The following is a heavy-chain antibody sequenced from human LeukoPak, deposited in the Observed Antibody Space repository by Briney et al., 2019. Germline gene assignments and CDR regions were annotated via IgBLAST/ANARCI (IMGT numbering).Heavy chain of an antibody. Sequence: ASVKVSCKASGYTFTGYYMHWVRQAPGQGPEWMGWINPNSGGTNYAQKFQGRVTMTRDTSISTAYMELSRLRSDDTAVYYCARGGGYGDYGTFPYYYYYMDVWGKGTTVTISS. D-gene: IGHD4-17*01. V-gene: IGHV1-2*02. J-gene: IGHJ6*03. CDR1: GYTFTGYY. CDR3: ARGGGYGDYGTFPYYYYYMDV. CDR2: INPNSGGT.